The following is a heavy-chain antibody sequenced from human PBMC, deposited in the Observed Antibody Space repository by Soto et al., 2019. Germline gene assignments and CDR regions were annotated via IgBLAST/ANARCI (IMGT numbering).Heavy chain of an antibody. D-gene: IGHD7-27*01. Sequence: PSGNPLRTSTISCRAISISSYYWGWIRQPPGKGLEWIGSIYYSGSTYYNPSLKSRVTISVDTSKNQFSLKLSSVTATDTAVYYCARLSSTSGNWALDYWGQG. CDR1: CRAISISSYY. CDR3: ARLSSTSGNWALDY. J-gene: IGHJ4*02. V-gene: IGHV4-39*07. CDR2: IYYSGST.